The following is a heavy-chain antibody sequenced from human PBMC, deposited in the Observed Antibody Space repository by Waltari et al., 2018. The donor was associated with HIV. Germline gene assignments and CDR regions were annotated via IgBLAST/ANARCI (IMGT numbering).Heavy chain of an antibody. D-gene: IGHD1-20*01. CDR1: GFTSSASH. V-gene: IGHV3-72*01. CDR3: VGGVTGSVFDY. Sequence: EVHLVESGGGLVQPGGSLTHYCADSGFTSSASHMDWVRQATGKGLEWVARIRNRTNGNTTEYVASVRGRFIISRDDSKNSLYLQMNSLRTEDTAVYFCVGGVTGSVFDYWGQGTLVTVSS. J-gene: IGHJ4*02. CDR2: IRNRTNGNTT.